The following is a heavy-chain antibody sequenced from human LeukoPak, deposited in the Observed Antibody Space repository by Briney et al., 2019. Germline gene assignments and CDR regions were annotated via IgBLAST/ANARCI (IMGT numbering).Heavy chain of an antibody. D-gene: IGHD6-13*01. J-gene: IGHJ4*02. CDR3: ASGIAAADPYYFDY. CDR1: GFTVSSNY. Sequence: GGSLRLSCAASGFTVSSNYMSWVRQAPGKGLEWVSVIYSGGSTYYADSVKGRFTISRDNSKNTLYLQMNSLRAEDTAVYYCASGIAAADPYYFDYWGQGTPVTVSS. V-gene: IGHV3-53*01. CDR2: IYSGGST.